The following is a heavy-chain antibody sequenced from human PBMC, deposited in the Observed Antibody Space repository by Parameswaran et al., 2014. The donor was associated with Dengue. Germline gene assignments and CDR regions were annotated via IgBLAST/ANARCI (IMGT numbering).Heavy chain of an antibody. Sequence: WVRQAPGQGLEWMGIINPNVGSTSYSQKVQGRVTMTRDTSTSTVYMELSSLRSEDTAVYYCARDRGFTYCSTTSCYNQYYYYYGMDVWGQGTTVTVSS. J-gene: IGHJ6*02. CDR3: ARDRGFTYCSTTSCYNQYYYYYGMDV. CDR2: INPNVGST. D-gene: IGHD2-2*02. V-gene: IGHV1-46*01.